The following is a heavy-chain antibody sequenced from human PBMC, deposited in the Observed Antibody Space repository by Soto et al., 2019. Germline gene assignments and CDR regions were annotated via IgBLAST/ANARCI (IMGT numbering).Heavy chain of an antibody. CDR3: ARDLTTYGSPHFDY. Sequence: EVQLVESGGGLVKRGGSLTLSCAASGFMFSSYRMNWVRQAPGKGLEWVSSINSGGTYRYYADSVQGRFTISRNNARNSFYLQMNSLAVEDTAVYYCARDLTTYGSPHFDYWGEGALVTVFS. J-gene: IGHJ4*02. D-gene: IGHD3-10*01. CDR2: INSGGTYR. CDR1: GFMFSSYR. V-gene: IGHV3-21*06.